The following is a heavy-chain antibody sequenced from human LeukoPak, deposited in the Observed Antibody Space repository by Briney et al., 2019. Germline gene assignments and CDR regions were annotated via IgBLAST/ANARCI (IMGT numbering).Heavy chain of an antibody. CDR1: GFTFSSYA. V-gene: IGHV3-23*01. Sequence: GGSLRLSCAASGFTFSSYAMSWVRQAPGKGLEWVSSISGNSGRTYYADSVKGRFSISRDNSNSTLYLQMNSLRAEDAAVYYCAKSTSSWERVDYWGQGTLVIVSS. CDR3: AKSTSSWERVDY. J-gene: IGHJ4*02. D-gene: IGHD6-13*01. CDR2: ISGNSGRT.